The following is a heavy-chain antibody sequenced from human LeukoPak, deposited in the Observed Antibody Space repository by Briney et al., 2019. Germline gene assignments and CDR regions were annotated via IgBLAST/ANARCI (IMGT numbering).Heavy chain of an antibody. V-gene: IGHV3-74*01. J-gene: IGHJ6*02. CDR3: ARGGGLDV. D-gene: IGHD3-16*01. CDR1: EFTFSSYW. Sequence: GGSLRLSCTASEFTFSSYWMHWVRQPPGKGLVWVSRINSDGSSTSYADAVKGRFTISRDNAKNSLYLQMSNLRAEDTAVYFCARGGGLDVWGQGATVTVSS. CDR2: INSDGSST.